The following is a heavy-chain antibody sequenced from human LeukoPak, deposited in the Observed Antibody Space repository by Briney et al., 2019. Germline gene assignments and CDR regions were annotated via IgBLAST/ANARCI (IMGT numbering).Heavy chain of an antibody. D-gene: IGHD3-16*02. Sequence: ASVKVSCKVSGYTLTELSMHWVRQAPGKGLEWMGGFDPEDGETIYAQKFQGRVTMTEDTSTDTAYMEVSSLRSEDTAVYYCGTGRPMITFGGAIVXYYFDYWXQGSLVTVSS. J-gene: IGHJ4*02. V-gene: IGHV1-24*01. CDR1: GYTLTELS. CDR3: GTGRPMITFGGAIVXYYFDY. CDR2: FDPEDGET.